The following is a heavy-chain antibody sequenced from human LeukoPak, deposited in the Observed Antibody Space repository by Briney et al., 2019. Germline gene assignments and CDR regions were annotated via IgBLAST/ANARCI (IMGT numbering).Heavy chain of an antibody. Sequence: GESLKMSCKGSGYSFTSYWIGWVRQMPGKGLEWMGIIYPGDSDTRYSPSFQGQVTISADKSISTAYLQWSSLKASGTAMYYCARLGYSYDDYFDYWGQGTLVTVSS. CDR2: IYPGDSDT. CDR1: GYSFTSYW. V-gene: IGHV5-51*01. J-gene: IGHJ4*02. CDR3: ARLGYSYDDYFDY. D-gene: IGHD5-18*01.